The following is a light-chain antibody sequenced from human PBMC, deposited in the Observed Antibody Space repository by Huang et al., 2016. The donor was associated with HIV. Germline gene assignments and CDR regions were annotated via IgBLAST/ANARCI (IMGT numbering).Light chain of an antibody. Sequence: EIVLTQSPGTLSLSPGERATLSCRARQSVSSNYLAWYQQKPGQAPRLLIYGASRRAIGIPDRFSGSGSGTGFTLTISRLEPEDFAVYYCQQYGTSPLTFGQGTKVEIK. CDR3: QQYGTSPLT. CDR1: QSVSSNY. CDR2: GAS. V-gene: IGKV3-20*01. J-gene: IGKJ1*01.